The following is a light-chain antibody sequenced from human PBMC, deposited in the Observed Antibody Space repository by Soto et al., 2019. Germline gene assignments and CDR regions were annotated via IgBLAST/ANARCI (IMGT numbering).Light chain of an antibody. Sequence: IVMTQSPATLYVSPGERATFSCRASQSVSSNLAWCEQKPCHAPRLLIYVASTRLTGIPASFSGSGSGTEFPITIRILQSEHFEVYYCQQSTNWSRMFGQGNKVQL. CDR2: VAS. CDR3: QQSTNWSRM. V-gene: IGKV3-15*01. J-gene: IGKJ1*01. CDR1: QSVSSN.